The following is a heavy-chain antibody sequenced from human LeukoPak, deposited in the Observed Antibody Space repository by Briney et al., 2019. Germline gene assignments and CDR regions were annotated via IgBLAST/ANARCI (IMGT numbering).Heavy chain of an antibody. D-gene: IGHD3-3*01. Sequence: PGGSLRLACAASGFTLSNFWMSWVRQAPGKGLEWVANIKQDGSDKYYLDSVKGRFSISRDNAKNSLYLQMNSLRAEDTAVYYCARDERLFQSAYWGQGTLVTVSS. CDR3: ARDERLFQSAY. V-gene: IGHV3-7*04. J-gene: IGHJ4*02. CDR1: GFTLSNFW. CDR2: IKQDGSDK.